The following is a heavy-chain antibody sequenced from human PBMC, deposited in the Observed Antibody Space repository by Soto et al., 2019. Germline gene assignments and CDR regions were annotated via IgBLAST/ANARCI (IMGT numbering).Heavy chain of an antibody. CDR3: ARERSARGHDYGDYADY. CDR2: ISYDGSNK. J-gene: IGHJ4*02. CDR1: GFTFSSYA. Sequence: GGSLRLSCAASGFTFSSYAMHWVRHAPGKGLEWVAVISYDGSNKYYADSVKGRFTISRDNSKNTLYLQMNSLRAEDTAVYYCARERSARGHDYGDYADYWGQGTLVTVSS. V-gene: IGHV3-30-3*01. D-gene: IGHD4-17*01.